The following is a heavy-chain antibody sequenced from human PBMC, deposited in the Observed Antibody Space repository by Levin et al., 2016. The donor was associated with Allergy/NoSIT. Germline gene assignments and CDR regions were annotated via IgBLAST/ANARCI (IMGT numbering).Heavy chain of an antibody. CDR1: GFTFSSYA. J-gene: IGHJ4*02. V-gene: IGHV3-23*01. Sequence: GESLKISCAASGFTFSSYAMSWVRQAPGKGLEWVSAISGSGGSTYYADSVKGRFTISRDNSKNTLYLQMNSLRDEDTAVYYCARDSIRYYDILTGYQAIDYWGQGTLVTVSS. CDR2: ISGSGGST. CDR3: ARDSIRYYDILTGYQAIDY. D-gene: IGHD3-9*01.